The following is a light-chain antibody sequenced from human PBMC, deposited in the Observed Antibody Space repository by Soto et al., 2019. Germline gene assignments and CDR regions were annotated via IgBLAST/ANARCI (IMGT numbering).Light chain of an antibody. Sequence: QSVLTQPPSVSGSPGQSVTISCTGTSSDVGSYNRVSWYQQPPGTAPKLMIYEVSNRPSGVPDRFSESKSGNTAFLTISGLQPEDEADYSCNSYTSSNHYVFGNGTKLTVL. V-gene: IGLV2-18*02. J-gene: IGLJ1*01. CDR1: SSDVGSYNR. CDR3: NSYTSSNHYV. CDR2: EVS.